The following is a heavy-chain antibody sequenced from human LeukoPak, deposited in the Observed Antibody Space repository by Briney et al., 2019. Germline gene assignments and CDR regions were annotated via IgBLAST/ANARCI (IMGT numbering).Heavy chain of an antibody. CDR2: ISAYNGNT. J-gene: IGHJ3*02. CDR3: ARDMGDYYDSSGYPDAFDI. Sequence: ASVKVSCKASGYTFTSYGISWVRQAPGQGLEWMGWISAYNGNTNYAQKFQGRVTITADESTSTAYMELSSLRSEDTAVYYCARDMGDYYDSSGYPDAFDIWGQGTMVTVSS. CDR1: GYTFTSYG. D-gene: IGHD3-22*01. V-gene: IGHV1-18*01.